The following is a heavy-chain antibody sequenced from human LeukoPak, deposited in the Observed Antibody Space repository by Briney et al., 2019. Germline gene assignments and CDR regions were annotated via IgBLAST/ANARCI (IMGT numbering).Heavy chain of an antibody. D-gene: IGHD5-18*01. Sequence: PGGSLRLSCAASGFTFSSYGMHWVRQAPGKGLEWVAVISYDGSNKYYADSVKGRFTISRDNAKNSLYLQMNSLRAEDTAVYYCAREVEGGYSYGSLDYWGQGTLVTVSS. CDR2: ISYDGSNK. J-gene: IGHJ4*02. V-gene: IGHV3-30*03. CDR3: AREVEGGYSYGSLDY. CDR1: GFTFSSYG.